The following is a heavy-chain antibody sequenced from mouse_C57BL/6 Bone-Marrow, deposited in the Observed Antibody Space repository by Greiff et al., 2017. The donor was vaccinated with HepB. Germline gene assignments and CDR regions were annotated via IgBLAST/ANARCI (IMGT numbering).Heavy chain of an antibody. CDR3: ARGGYWFAY. CDR1: GYTFTSYW. V-gene: IGHV1-50*01. D-gene: IGHD3-2*02. J-gene: IGHJ3*01. Sequence: QVQLQQPGAELVKPGALVKLSCKASGYTFTSYWMQWVKQRPGQGLEWIGEIDPSDSYTNYNQKFKGKATLTVDTSSSTAYMQLSSLTSEDSAVYYCARGGYWFAYWGQGTLVTVSA. CDR2: IDPSDSYT.